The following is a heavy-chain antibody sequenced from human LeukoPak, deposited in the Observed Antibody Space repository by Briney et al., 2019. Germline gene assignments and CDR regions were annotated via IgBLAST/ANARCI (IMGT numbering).Heavy chain of an antibody. CDR3: ARVVGGYEPRFDP. V-gene: IGHV4-59*01. J-gene: IGHJ5*02. D-gene: IGHD5-12*01. CDR2: IYYTGST. Sequence: PSETLSLTCTVSGGSIGTYYWSWIRQAPGKGLEWIGYIYYTGSTNYNPSLKSRITISVDTSKNQFYLKLSSVTAADTALYYCARVVGGYEPRFDPWGQGTLVTVSS. CDR1: GGSIGTYY.